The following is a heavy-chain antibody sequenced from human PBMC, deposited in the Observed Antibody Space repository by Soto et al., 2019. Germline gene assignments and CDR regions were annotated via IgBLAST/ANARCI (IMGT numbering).Heavy chain of an antibody. V-gene: IGHV1-69*13. CDR2: IIPIFGTA. J-gene: IGHJ6*02. D-gene: IGHD6-13*01. CDR3: ARGYSSIYGMDV. Sequence: ASVEVSCKASGGTFSSYAISWVRQAPGQGLEWMGGIIPIFGTANYAQKCQGRVTITADESTSTAYMELSSLRSEDTAVYYCARGYSSIYGMDVWGQGTTVTSP. CDR1: GGTFSSYA.